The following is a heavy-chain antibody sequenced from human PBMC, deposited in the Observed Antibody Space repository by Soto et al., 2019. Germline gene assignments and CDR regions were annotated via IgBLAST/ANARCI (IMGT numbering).Heavy chain of an antibody. V-gene: IGHV5-51*01. J-gene: IGHJ6*02. CDR3: AASIFYYGMDV. CDR1: GDPFTDYW. Sequence: GVSRTISCKGCGDPFTDYWIGLVRQMPGKGLEWMGIIYPGDSDTKYNPSFQGQVTISADKSITTTYLQWSSLKASDTAIYYCAASIFYYGMDVWGQGNTVTVSS. CDR2: IYPGDSDT.